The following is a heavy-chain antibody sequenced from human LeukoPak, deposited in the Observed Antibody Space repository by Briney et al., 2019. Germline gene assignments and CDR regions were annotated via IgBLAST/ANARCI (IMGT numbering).Heavy chain of an antibody. CDR3: ARSYDFWSGYYRAFDI. CDR1: GYTFTSYG. Sequence: ASVKVSCKASGYTFTSYGISWVRQAPGQGLEWMGWINPNSGGTNYAQKFQGRVTMTRDTSISTAYMELSRLRSDDTAVYYCARSYDFWSGYYRAFDIWGQGTMVTVSS. D-gene: IGHD3-3*01. V-gene: IGHV1-2*02. J-gene: IGHJ3*02. CDR2: INPNSGGT.